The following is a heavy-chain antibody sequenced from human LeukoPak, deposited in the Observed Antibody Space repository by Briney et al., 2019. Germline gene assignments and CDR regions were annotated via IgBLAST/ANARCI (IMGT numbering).Heavy chain of an antibody. CDR1: GGSISSYY. J-gene: IGHJ6*03. D-gene: IGHD2-15*01. CDR2: IYTSGST. CDR3: ARDVAGCSGGSCYPEDYYYYYMDV. Sequence: PSETLSLTCTVSGGSISSYYWSWIRQPAGKGLEWIGRIYTSGSTNYNPSLKSRVTISVDTSKNQFSLKLSSVTAADTAVYYCARDVAGCSGGSCYPEDYYYYYMDVWGKGTTVTVSS. V-gene: IGHV4-4*07.